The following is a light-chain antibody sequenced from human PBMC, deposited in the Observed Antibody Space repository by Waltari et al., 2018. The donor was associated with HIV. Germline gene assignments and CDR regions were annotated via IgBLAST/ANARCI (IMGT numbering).Light chain of an antibody. Sequence: QSALTQPASVSGSPGQSITISCTGTSSDVGGYTYVSWYQQHPGKAPKLIIYEVSNRPSVVSARFSGSKSCNAASLTISGLQAEDDADYFCSSYAMTTTVLFGGGTKLTVL. CDR2: EVS. CDR3: SSYAMTTTVL. J-gene: IGLJ2*01. V-gene: IGLV2-14*01. CDR1: SSDVGGYTY.